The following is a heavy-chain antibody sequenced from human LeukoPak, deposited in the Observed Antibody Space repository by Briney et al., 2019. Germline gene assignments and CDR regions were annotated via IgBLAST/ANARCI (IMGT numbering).Heavy chain of an antibody. Sequence: SETLSLTCTVSGGSISSTNYYWGWIRQPPGKGLEWIGSIYYSGSTYNNPSLKSRVTISVDTSKNQFSLKLSSVTAADTAVYYCARVGAFDWSPSYYFDYWGQGTLVTVSS. CDR1: GGSISSTNYY. V-gene: IGHV4-39*07. J-gene: IGHJ4*02. CDR3: ARVGAFDWSPSYYFDY. CDR2: IYYSGST. D-gene: IGHD3-9*01.